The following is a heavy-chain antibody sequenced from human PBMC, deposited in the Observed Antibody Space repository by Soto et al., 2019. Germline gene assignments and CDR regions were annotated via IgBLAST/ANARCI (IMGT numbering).Heavy chain of an antibody. J-gene: IGHJ4*02. CDR1: GGSISSYY. V-gene: IGHV4-59*01. Sequence: SETLSLTCTVSGGSISSYYWSWIRQPPGKGLEWIGYVYYGGSTVYNPSLKSRLTILVDMSKSQFSLKLNTVTAADTAVFYCARAQQWHVGHFDLWGQGTLVTVSS. CDR3: ARAQQWHVGHFDL. CDR2: VYYGGST. D-gene: IGHD6-19*01.